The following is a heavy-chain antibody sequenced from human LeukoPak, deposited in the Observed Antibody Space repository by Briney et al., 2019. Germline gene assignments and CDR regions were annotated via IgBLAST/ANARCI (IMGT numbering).Heavy chain of an antibody. J-gene: IGHJ5*02. D-gene: IGHD6-13*01. Sequence: PSETLSLTCTVSGYSISSGYYWGWIRQPPGKGLEWIGSIYHSGSTYYNPSLKSRATISVDTSKYQFSLKLSSVICAGTAVDYWARDRGGAAAGSNWSDPWGQGTPVTVSS. CDR3: ARDRGGAAAGSNWSDP. V-gene: IGHV4-38-2*02. CDR2: IYHSGST. CDR1: GYSISSGYY.